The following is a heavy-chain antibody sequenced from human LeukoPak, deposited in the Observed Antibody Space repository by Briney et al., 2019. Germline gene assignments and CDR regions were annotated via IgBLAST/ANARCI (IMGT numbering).Heavy chain of an antibody. Sequence: SETLSLTCAVYGVSFSGYYWSWIRQPPGKGLEWIGEINHSGSTNYNPSLKSRVTISVDTSKNQFSLKLSSVTAADTAVYYCARGRGSYYSHFDYWGQGTLVTVSS. CDR2: INHSGST. J-gene: IGHJ4*02. CDR3: ARGRGSYYSHFDY. D-gene: IGHD1-26*01. V-gene: IGHV4-34*01. CDR1: GVSFSGYY.